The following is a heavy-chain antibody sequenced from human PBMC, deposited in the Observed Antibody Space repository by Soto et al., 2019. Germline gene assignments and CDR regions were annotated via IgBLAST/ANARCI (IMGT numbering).Heavy chain of an antibody. CDR1: GYTLTELS. J-gene: IGHJ4*02. CDR2: FDPEDGEK. V-gene: IGHV1-24*01. CDR3: AMARNDGYYFDY. Sequence: GASVKVSCKVSGYTLTELSMHWVRQAPGKGLEWMGGFDPEDGEKIYAQKIQGRVTMTKDTSTDTANKEMSSLRFEDTAVYYCAMARNDGYYFDYWGQGTLVTVSS.